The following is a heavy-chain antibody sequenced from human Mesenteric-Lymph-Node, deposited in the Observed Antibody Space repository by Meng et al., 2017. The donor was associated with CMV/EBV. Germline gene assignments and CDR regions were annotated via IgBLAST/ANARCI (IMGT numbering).Heavy chain of an antibody. CDR1: GFTVSSNY. D-gene: IGHD5-24*01. Sequence: GESLKISCAASGFTVSSNYMNWVRQAPGKGLEWVSVIYSGGYTYYADTVKGRFTISRDNSLYLQMNSLRAEDTAMYYCARAKADGYPLRDWGQGTLVTVSS. CDR2: IYSGGYT. CDR3: ARAKADGYPLRD. V-gene: IGHV3-53*01. J-gene: IGHJ4*02.